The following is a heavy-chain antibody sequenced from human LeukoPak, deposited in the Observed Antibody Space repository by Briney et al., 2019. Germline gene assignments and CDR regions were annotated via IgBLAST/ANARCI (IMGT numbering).Heavy chain of an antibody. J-gene: IGHJ3*02. Sequence: GGSLRLSCAASGFTFDDYAMHWVRQAPGKGLEWVSGISWNSGSIGYADSVKGRFTISRDNAKNSLYLQMNSLRAEDTALYYCAKDTTYGSGSYAAFDIWGQGTMVTVSS. CDR2: ISWNSGSI. CDR3: AKDTTYGSGSYAAFDI. V-gene: IGHV3-9*01. CDR1: GFTFDDYA. D-gene: IGHD3-10*01.